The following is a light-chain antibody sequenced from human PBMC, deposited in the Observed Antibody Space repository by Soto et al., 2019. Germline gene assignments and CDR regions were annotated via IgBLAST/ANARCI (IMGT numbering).Light chain of an antibody. V-gene: IGLV1-47*01. J-gene: IGLJ1*01. CDR1: SSNIGSNY. Sequence: QSVLTQPPSASGTPGQRVTISCSGSSSNIGSNYVYWYQQLPGTAPKLLIYRNNQRPSGGPDRFSGSKSGTSASLAISGLRSEDEADYYCAAWDDSLSGFYVFGTGNKVTVL. CDR2: RNN. CDR3: AAWDDSLSGFYV.